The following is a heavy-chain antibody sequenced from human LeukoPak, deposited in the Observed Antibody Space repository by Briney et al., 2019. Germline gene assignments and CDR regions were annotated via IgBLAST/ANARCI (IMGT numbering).Heavy chain of an antibody. CDR1: GGSFSSGSYY. D-gene: IGHD2-21*01. V-gene: IGHV4-61*02. CDR3: ARGGGDLGFHQSDY. CDR2: IYTSGST. J-gene: IGHJ4*02. Sequence: PSETLSLTCTVSGGSFSSGSYYWSWIRQPAGKGLEWIGRIYTSGSTNYNPSLKSRVTISVDTSKNQFSLKLSSVTAADTAVYYCARGGGDLGFHQSDYWGQGTLVTVSS.